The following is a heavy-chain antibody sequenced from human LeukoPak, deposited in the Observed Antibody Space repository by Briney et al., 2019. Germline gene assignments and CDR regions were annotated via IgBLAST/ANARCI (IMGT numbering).Heavy chain of an antibody. CDR3: ARVHYYGSESYYDM. CDR1: GFTFSGHS. D-gene: IGHD3-10*01. CDR2: IYISGDST. V-gene: IGHV3-23*01. J-gene: IGHJ4*02. Sequence: PGGSLRLSCVASGFTFSGHSMSWVRQAPGQGLEWVSSIYISGDSTFFADSVKGRFTISRDNSKYTVYLQMNSLKAEDTAVYYCARVHYYGSESYYDMRGPGTLVTVSS.